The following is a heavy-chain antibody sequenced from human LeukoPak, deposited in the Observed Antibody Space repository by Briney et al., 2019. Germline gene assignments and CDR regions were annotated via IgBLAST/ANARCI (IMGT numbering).Heavy chain of an antibody. CDR3: ARQGFLAVAEGFDP. CDR2: IYHSGST. D-gene: IGHD6-19*01. J-gene: IGHJ5*02. Sequence: PSETLSLTCAVSGGSISSSNWWSWVRQPPGEGLEWIGEIYHSGSTNYNPSLKSRVTISVDKSKNQFSLKLSSVTAADTAVYYCARQGFLAVAEGFDPWGQGTLVTVSS. V-gene: IGHV4-4*02. CDR1: GGSISSSNW.